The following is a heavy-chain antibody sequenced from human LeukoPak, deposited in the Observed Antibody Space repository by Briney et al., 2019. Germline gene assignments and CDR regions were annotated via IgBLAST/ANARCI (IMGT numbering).Heavy chain of an antibody. CDR2: ISYDGSDK. J-gene: IGHJ4*02. D-gene: IGHD3-10*01. CDR1: GFTFSSYS. V-gene: IGHV3-30*18. CDR3: VKDRYDSGIRMRSFLDH. Sequence: GGSLRLSCAASGFTFSSYSMNWVRQAPGKGLEWVAVISYDGSDKYYADSVKGRFTISRDHSKQTLYLQMNSLRTDDTAVYYCVKDRYDSGIRMRSFLDHWGQGTLVTVSS.